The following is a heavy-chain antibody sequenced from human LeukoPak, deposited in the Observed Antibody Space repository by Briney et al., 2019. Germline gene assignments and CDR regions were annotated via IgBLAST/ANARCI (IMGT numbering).Heavy chain of an antibody. J-gene: IGHJ4*02. CDR1: GFTFDDYA. CDR3: AKDIPIDY. CDR2: ISWNSGSI. V-gene: IGHV3-9*01. Sequence: GRSLRLSCAASGFTFDDYAMHWVRQAPGKGLEWVSGISWNSGSIGYADSVKGRFTISRDNAKNSLYPQMNSLRAEDTALYYCAKDIPIDYWGQGTLVTVSS.